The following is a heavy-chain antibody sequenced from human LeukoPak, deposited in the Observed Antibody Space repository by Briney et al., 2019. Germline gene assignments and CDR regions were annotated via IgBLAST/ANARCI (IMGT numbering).Heavy chain of an antibody. CDR1: GFTFSSYS. Sequence: GGSLRLSCAASGFTFSSYSMNWVRQAPGKGLEWVSYISSISTYTAYADSLRGRFTISRDNSNNSLYLQMDSLRVEDMAVYYCARDLAPRSFDYWGQGTLVTVSS. V-gene: IGHV3-21*05. J-gene: IGHJ4*02. CDR2: ISSISTYT. D-gene: IGHD5-24*01. CDR3: ARDLAPRSFDY.